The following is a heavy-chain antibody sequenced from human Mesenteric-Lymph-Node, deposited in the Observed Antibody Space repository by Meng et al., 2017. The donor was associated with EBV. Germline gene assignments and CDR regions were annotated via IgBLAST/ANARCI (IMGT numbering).Heavy chain of an antibody. V-gene: IGHV3-74*02. CDR2: ISSDGSST. J-gene: IGHJ4*02. CDR3: ASLSAPSDY. CDR1: GFTFSNYW. Sequence: EVRVVGAGGGLVRVGGSLRLSCEASGFTFSNYWMHWVRQAPGKGLVWVAEISSDGSSTNYADSVKGRFTIYRDNAKNTLYLEMSSLRVEDTAVYRCASLSAPSDYWGQGTLVTVSS. D-gene: IGHD6-25*01.